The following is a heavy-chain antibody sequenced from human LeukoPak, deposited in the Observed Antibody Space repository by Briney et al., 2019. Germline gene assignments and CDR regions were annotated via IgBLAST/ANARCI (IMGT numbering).Heavy chain of an antibody. D-gene: IGHD3-10*01. CDR2: ISYDEMYQ. CDR3: AKDRDYYGSGSDY. J-gene: IGHJ4*02. V-gene: IGHV3-30*18. Sequence: EGSLRLSCAASGFTFNIYGMHWVRQAPGKGLEWVAGISYDEMYQYYADSVKGRFTISRDNSKNTLFLQMNSLRAEDTAIYYCAKDRDYYGSGSDYWGQGTLVTVSS. CDR1: GFTFNIYG.